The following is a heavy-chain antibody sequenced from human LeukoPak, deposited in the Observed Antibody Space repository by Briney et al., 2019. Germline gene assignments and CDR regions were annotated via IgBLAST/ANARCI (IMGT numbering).Heavy chain of an antibody. J-gene: IGHJ4*02. V-gene: IGHV4-38-2*02. CDR2: FFHTGTT. CDR1: GYSISSGFH. Sequence: SETLSLTCSVSGYSISSGFHWGWIRQPPGKGLEWIGNFFHTGTTSYNPSLKGRATISVDVSQIHFSLKLDSVTAADTAIYYCVRGVDSWGQGSLVTVSS. CDR3: VRGVDS.